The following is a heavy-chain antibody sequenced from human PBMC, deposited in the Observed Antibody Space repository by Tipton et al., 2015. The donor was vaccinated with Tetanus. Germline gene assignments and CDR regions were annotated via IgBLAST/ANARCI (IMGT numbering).Heavy chain of an antibody. CDR3: AKDISSGGSGGVR. J-gene: IGHJ4*02. CDR1: GFRFDSYA. Sequence: SLRLSCAASGFRFDSYAMFWVRQVPGKGLEWVSGITWNSGYIGYADSVKGRFTTSRDNAKDSLYLQLNNLRVEDTALYYCAKDISSGGSGGVRWGQGTPVTVSS. V-gene: IGHV3-9*01. CDR2: ITWNSGYI. D-gene: IGHD2-15*01.